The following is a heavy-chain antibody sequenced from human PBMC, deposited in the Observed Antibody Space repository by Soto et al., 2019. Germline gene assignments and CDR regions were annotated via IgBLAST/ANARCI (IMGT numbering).Heavy chain of an antibody. D-gene: IGHD3-10*01. Sequence: EVQLVESGGGLVQPGGSLRLSCAASGFTVSSNYMSWVRQAPGKGLEWVSVIYSGGSTYYADSVKGRFTISRHNSKNTLYLQMNSLRAEDTAVYYCARGRRELLWFGERGFDPWGQGTLVTVSS. CDR3: ARGRRELLWFGERGFDP. J-gene: IGHJ5*02. V-gene: IGHV3-53*04. CDR1: GFTVSSNY. CDR2: IYSGGST.